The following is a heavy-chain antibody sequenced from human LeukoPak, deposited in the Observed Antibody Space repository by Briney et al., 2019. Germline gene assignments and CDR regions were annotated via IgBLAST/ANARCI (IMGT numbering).Heavy chain of an antibody. J-gene: IGHJ4*02. CDR3: GRDTDFDY. V-gene: IGHV3-30*03. CDR2: ISFDGSNK. Sequence: GGSLRLSCAASGFTLSSYGMHWVRQGPGKGLEWVAIISFDGSNKYYGDSVKGRFTISRDNSNNTLFLQMNSLRPEDTAVYYCGRDTDFDYWGQGTLVTVSS. CDR1: GFTLSSYG.